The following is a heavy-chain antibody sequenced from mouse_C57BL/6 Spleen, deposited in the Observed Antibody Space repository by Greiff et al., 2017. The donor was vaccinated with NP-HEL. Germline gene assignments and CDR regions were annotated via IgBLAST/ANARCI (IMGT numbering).Heavy chain of an antibody. CDR3: ARDSSGPGAMDY. Sequence: EVKVVESEGGLVQPGSSMKLSCTASGFTFSDYYMAWVRQVPEKGLEWVANINYDGSSTYYLDSLKSRFIISRDNAKNILYLQMSSLKSEDTATYYCARDSSGPGAMDYWGQGTSVTVSS. V-gene: IGHV5-16*01. CDR1: GFTFSDYY. J-gene: IGHJ4*01. D-gene: IGHD3-2*02. CDR2: INYDGSST.